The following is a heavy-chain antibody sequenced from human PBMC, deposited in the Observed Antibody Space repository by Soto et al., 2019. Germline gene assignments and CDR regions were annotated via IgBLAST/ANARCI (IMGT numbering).Heavy chain of an antibody. V-gene: IGHV3-11*01. CDR3: ARPDYTAMDDYYYYYMDV. CDR1: GFTFSDYY. CDR2: ISSSGSTI. Sequence: QVQLVESGGGLVKPGGSLRLSCAASGFTFSDYYMSWIRQAPGKGLEWVSYISSSGSTIYYADSVKGRFTISRDNAKNALYLQMNSLRAEDTAVYYCARPDYTAMDDYYYYYMDVWGKGTTVTVSS. J-gene: IGHJ6*03. D-gene: IGHD5-18*01.